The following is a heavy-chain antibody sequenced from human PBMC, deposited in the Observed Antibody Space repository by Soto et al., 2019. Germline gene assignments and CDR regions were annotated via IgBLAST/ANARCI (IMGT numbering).Heavy chain of an antibody. CDR1: GGSINNHY. V-gene: IGHV4-59*11. CDR3: ARDNWYSEY. D-gene: IGHD1-20*01. CDR2: IYYTGST. J-gene: IGHJ4*02. Sequence: QVHLQESGPGLVKPSETLSLTCTVSGGSINNHYWSWIRQPPGEVLEWIGYIYYTGSTNYNPSLKSRVTMSVDTSKNQFSLNLASLTAADTAIYYCARDNWYSEYWGQGTLVTVSS.